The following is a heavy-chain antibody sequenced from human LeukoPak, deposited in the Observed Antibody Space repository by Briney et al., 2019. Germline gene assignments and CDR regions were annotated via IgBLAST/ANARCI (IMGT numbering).Heavy chain of an antibody. Sequence: SQTLSLTCAVSGGSISSGGYSWSWIRQPPGKGLEWIGYIYHSGSTYYNPSLKSRVTISVDRSKNQFSLKLSSVTAADTAVYYCARNVYGDYGNFDYWGQGTLVTVSS. D-gene: IGHD4-17*01. J-gene: IGHJ4*02. CDR3: ARNVYGDYGNFDY. CDR2: IYHSGST. V-gene: IGHV4-30-2*01. CDR1: GGSISSGGYS.